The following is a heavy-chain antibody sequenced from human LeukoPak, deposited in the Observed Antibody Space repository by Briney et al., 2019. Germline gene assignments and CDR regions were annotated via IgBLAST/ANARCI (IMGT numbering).Heavy chain of an antibody. V-gene: IGHV1-2*02. CDR2: INPNSGGT. D-gene: IGHD1-1*01. J-gene: IGHJ3*02. CDR1: GYTFTVYY. CDR3: AKGIGKAFDI. Sequence: GASVTVSCTASGYTFTVYYMHWVRQAPGQGLEWMGWINPNSGGTNYAQKFQGRVTMTKDTSISTAYMELSRLRSDDTAVYYCAKGIGKAFDIWGQGTMVTVSS.